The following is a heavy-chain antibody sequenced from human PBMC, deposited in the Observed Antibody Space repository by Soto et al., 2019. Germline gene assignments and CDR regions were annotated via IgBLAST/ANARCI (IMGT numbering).Heavy chain of an antibody. D-gene: IGHD5-18*01. CDR1: GFTFSSYS. V-gene: IGHV3-21*01. J-gene: IGHJ4*02. Sequence: EVQLVESGGGLVKPGGSLRLSCAASGFTFSSYSMNWVRQAPGKGLEWVSSISSSSSYIYYADSVKGRFTISRDNAKNSRYLQMNSLRAEDTAVYYCARETKRGYSYGYDYWGQGTLVTVSS. CDR2: ISSSSSYI. CDR3: ARETKRGYSYGYDY.